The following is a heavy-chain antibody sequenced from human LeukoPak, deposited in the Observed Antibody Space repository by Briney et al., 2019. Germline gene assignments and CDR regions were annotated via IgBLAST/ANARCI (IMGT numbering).Heavy chain of an antibody. Sequence: PSETLSLTCTVSGGSVRSGSYYWSWIRQPPGKGLEWIGYIYYSGTTNYNPSLKSRLTISVDTSKNQFSLKLTSVTAADTAVYYCARRNVVVPAAMARAFDIWGQGTMVTVSS. D-gene: IGHD2-2*01. CDR2: IYYSGTT. V-gene: IGHV4-61*01. CDR3: ARRNVVVPAAMARAFDI. CDR1: GGSVRSGSYY. J-gene: IGHJ3*02.